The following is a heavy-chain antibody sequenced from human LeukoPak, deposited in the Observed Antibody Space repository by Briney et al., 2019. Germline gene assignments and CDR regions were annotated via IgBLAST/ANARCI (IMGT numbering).Heavy chain of an antibody. CDR2: INHSGST. V-gene: IGHV4-34*01. Sequence: SETLSLTCAVYGGSFSGYYWSWIRQPPGKRREWIGEINHSGSTNYNPSLKSRVTISVDTSKNQFSLKLSSVTAADTAVYYCARGLGGYSYGYDYYYYYYMDVWGKGTTVTVSS. J-gene: IGHJ6*03. D-gene: IGHD5-18*01. CDR3: ARGLGGYSYGYDYYYYYYMDV. CDR1: GGSFSGYY.